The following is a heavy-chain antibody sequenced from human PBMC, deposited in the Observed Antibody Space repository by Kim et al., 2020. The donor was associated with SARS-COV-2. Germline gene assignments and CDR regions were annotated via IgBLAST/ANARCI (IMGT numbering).Heavy chain of an antibody. J-gene: IGHJ4*02. CDR3: TRGIGDLGDY. CDR2: ISSDGSST. CDR1: GFTFSNFW. D-gene: IGHD3-10*01. Sequence: GGSLRLSCAASGFTFSNFWMHWVRQAPGKGLVWVSRISSDGSSTTYADSVKGRFTISRDNAKNTLYLQMNSLSAEDTAVYYCTRGIGDLGDYWGQGTLLTVSS. V-gene: IGHV3-74*01.